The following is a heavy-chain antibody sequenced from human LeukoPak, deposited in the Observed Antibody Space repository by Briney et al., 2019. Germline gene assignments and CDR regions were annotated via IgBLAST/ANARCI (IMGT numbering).Heavy chain of an antibody. CDR3: ATNYTAVSAFDS. D-gene: IGHD3-3*01. CDR1: GVSINSYY. V-gene: IGHV4-4*07. J-gene: IGHJ4*02. Sequence: SETLSLTCTVSGVSINSYYWNWIRQPAGKGLEWIGHIQTSGSTKYNPSLKSRVTMSIDTSKNQFSLNLYSVTAADTAVYYCATNYTAVSAFDSWGQGTLVTVSS. CDR2: IQTSGST.